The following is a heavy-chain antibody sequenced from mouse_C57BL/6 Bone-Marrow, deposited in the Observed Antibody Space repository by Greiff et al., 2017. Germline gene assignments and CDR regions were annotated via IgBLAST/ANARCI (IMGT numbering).Heavy chain of an antibody. J-gene: IGHJ4*01. Sequence: QVQLQQPGTELVKPGASVKLSCKASGYTFTSYWMQWVKQRPGQGLEWIGNINPSNGGTNYNEKFKSKATLTVDTSSSTAYMQLSSLTSEDSAVYDCAVYYCGSSYYAMVYWGQGTSVTVSS. CDR2: INPSNGGT. CDR3: AVYYCGSSYYAMVY. V-gene: IGHV1-53*01. CDR1: GYTFTSYW. D-gene: IGHD1-1*01.